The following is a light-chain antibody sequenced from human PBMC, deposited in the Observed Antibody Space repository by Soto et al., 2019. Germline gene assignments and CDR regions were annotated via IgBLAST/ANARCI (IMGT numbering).Light chain of an antibody. J-gene: IGLJ1*01. CDR3: AAWDDSLSGHYV. V-gene: IGLV1-47*01. CDR1: DSNIGRKV. CDR2: RSD. Sequence: QSVLTQPHSASGTPGQGVTISGSGSDSNIGRKVVYWYQQLPGTAPKLLVYRSDQRPSGVPDRFSGSKSDTSASLAISGLRPEDEADYYCAAWDDSLSGHYVFGTGTKLTVL.